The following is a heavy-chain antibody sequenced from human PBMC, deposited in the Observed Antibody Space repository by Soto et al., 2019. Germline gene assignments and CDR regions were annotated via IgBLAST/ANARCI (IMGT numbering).Heavy chain of an antibody. CDR3: ASRPPGTNYLGVLDY. CDR2: IEKDGSEK. CDR1: GITFSAYW. V-gene: IGHV3-7*03. Sequence: GGPLRLSCAASGITFSAYWMTWVRQAPGKGLEWVASIEKDGSEKYYVNSVKGRFTISRDNARNSLYLQMYSLRADDTAVYYCASRPPGTNYLGVLDYWGQGTLVTVSS. D-gene: IGHD1-26*01. J-gene: IGHJ4*02.